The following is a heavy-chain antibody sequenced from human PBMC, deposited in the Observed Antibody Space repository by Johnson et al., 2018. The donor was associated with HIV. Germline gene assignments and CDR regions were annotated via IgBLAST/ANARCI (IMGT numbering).Heavy chain of an antibody. CDR1: GFTFSSYA. V-gene: IGHV3-23*04. D-gene: IGHD3-22*01. CDR2: ISGSGGST. J-gene: IGHJ3*02. CDR3: SKVGFSVTMIVGRRGRSNAFDI. Sequence: VLLVESGGGLVQPGGSLRLSCAASGFTFSSYAMSWVRQAPGKGLEWVSAISGSGGSTYYADSVKGRFTIDSYTSNNTLYLQMNSLRAEDTAVYYCSKVGFSVTMIVGRRGRSNAFDIWGQGTMVTVSS.